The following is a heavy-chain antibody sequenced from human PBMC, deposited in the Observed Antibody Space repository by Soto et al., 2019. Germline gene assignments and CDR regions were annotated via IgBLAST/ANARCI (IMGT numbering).Heavy chain of an antibody. CDR3: AREQADTAMAS. D-gene: IGHD5-18*01. V-gene: IGHV1-46*01. Sequence: QVQLVQSGAEVKKPGASVKVSCKASGYTFTSYYMHWVRQAPGQGLEWMGIINPSGGSTSYAQKFRGRVTMTRDTSTSTVYMELSSLRSEDTAVYYCAREQADTAMASWGQGTLVTVSS. CDR2: INPSGGST. CDR1: GYTFTSYY. J-gene: IGHJ5*02.